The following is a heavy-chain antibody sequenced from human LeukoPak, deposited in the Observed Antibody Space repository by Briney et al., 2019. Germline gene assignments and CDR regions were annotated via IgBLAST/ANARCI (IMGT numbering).Heavy chain of an antibody. CDR2: IYCSGST. V-gene: IGHV4-59*01. J-gene: IGHJ5*02. CDR3: ARVVAAHPDNWFDP. Sequence: KPSETLSLTCTVSGGSISSYYWSWIRQPPGKGLEWIGYIYCSGSTNYNPSLKSRVTISVDTSKNQFSLKLSSVTAADTAVYYCARVVAAHPDNWFDPWGQGTLVTVSS. D-gene: IGHD6-6*01. CDR1: GGSISSYY.